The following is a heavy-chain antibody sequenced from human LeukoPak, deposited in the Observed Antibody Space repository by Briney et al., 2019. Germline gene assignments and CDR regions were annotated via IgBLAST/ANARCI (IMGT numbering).Heavy chain of an antibody. J-gene: IGHJ6*04. CDR1: GYPINNAYY. CDR2: LYHPDSA. V-gene: IGHV4-38-2*01. Sequence: SETLSLTCAVSGYPINNAYYWVWIRQPPGQGLEWIGSLYHPDSAYYNPSLKSRVTMSVDTSRNQFSLKLSFVTAADTAVYYCARQYDSYFYYYLDLWGTGTTVTVSS. D-gene: IGHD3-10*01. CDR3: ARQYDSYFYYYLDL.